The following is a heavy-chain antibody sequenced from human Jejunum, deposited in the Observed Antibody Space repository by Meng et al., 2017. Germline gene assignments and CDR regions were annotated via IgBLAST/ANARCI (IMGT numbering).Heavy chain of an antibody. V-gene: IGHV3-33*01. Sequence: GESLKISCAASGFTFSYYGIHWVRQAPGKGLEWVAAIKYDGSDKYYAESVKGRFTISRDDSENTLFLQVSSLRAEDTALYYCARDSDTSGRHWYYDLWGRGTLVTVSS. D-gene: IGHD6-19*01. J-gene: IGHJ2*01. CDR1: GFTFSYYG. CDR3: ARDSDTSGRHWYYDL. CDR2: IKYDGSDK.